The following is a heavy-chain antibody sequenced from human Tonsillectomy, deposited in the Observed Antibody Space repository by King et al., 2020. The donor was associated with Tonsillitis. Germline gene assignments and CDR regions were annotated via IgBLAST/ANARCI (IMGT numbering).Heavy chain of an antibody. CDR2: ISPRRGAT. V-gene: IGHV1-2*02. D-gene: IGHD1-26*01. Sequence: VQLVESGVEVKEPGASVKVSCKASGYTFTGNYIQWVRQAPGQGLEGMGWISPRRGATVYAQKCQGRIIMTRDTSMSTAYMELSGLSYDDTAVYFCARDAGAFDSWGQGTLVTVSS. J-gene: IGHJ4*02. CDR3: ARDAGAFDS. CDR1: GYTFTGNY.